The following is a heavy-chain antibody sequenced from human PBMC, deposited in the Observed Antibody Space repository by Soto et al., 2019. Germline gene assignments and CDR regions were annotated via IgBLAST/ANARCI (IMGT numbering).Heavy chain of an antibody. J-gene: IGHJ6*02. CDR1: GYTFTNYG. V-gene: IGHV1-18*01. CDR2: ISAYNGNT. Sequence: QVQLVQSGAEVKKPGASVKVSCKASGYTFTNYGISWVRQAPGQGLEWMGWISAYNGNTNYAQKVQGRVTMTTDTSTSTAYMELRILRSDDTAVYYCAREGYCISTSCRHYDYYGMDVWGQGTTVTVSS. D-gene: IGHD2-2*01. CDR3: AREGYCISTSCRHYDYYGMDV.